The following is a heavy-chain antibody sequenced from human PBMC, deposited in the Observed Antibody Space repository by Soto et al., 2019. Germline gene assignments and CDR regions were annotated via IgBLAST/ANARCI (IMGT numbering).Heavy chain of an antibody. Sequence: GGSLRLSCAASGFTFSDYSMNWVRQAPGKGLEWVSYISSSTISTSSSTIYYADSVKGRFTISRDIAKNSLYLQMNSLRGEDTAVYYCARDDSSGWPFDYWGQGTLVTVS. CDR2: ISSSTISTSSSTI. J-gene: IGHJ4*02. CDR3: ARDDSSGWPFDY. D-gene: IGHD6-19*01. CDR1: GFTFSDYS. V-gene: IGHV3-48*01.